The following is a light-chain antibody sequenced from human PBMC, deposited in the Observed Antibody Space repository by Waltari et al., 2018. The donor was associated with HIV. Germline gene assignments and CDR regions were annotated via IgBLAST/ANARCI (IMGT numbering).Light chain of an antibody. CDR1: NSNIGADYG. CDR3: QSYDSGLGGV. J-gene: IGLJ2*01. V-gene: IGLV1-40*01. Sequence: QSVLTQPPSVSGAPGQSVTISCTGGNSNIGADYGVHWYRQLPGTAPKLLICDNNNRPSGVPDRFSGSKSGTSASLAITGLQAEDEADYYCQSYDSGLGGVFGGGTKLIVL. CDR2: DNN.